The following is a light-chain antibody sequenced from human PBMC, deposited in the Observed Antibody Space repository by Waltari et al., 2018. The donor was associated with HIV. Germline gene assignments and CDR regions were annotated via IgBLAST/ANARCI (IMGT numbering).Light chain of an antibody. V-gene: IGLV7-46*01. Sequence: QAVVTQEPSLTVSPGGTVTLTCGSSTGAVTSGHYPYWFQQKPGQAPRKRIYDTMNTHSVTPARFSGALLGGKAALTLSGAQPEDEAEYYCLLSYSGAWVFGGGTKLTVL. J-gene: IGLJ3*02. CDR1: TGAVTSGHY. CDR3: LLSYSGAWV. CDR2: DTM.